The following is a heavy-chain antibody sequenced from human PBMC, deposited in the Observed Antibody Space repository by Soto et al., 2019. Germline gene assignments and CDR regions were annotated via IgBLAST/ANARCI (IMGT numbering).Heavy chain of an antibody. J-gene: IGHJ5*02. CDR1: GYSFSSAYY. Sequence: SETLSLTCAVSGYSFSSAYYWGWIRQPPGKGLEWIGGIYHSGSTYYNPSLKSRVTISVDTSKNQFSLKLSSVTAADTAVYYCARLASRVVTALTKFGPWGQGTLVTVSS. V-gene: IGHV4-38-2*01. CDR2: IYHSGST. CDR3: ARLASRVVTALTKFGP. D-gene: IGHD2-21*02.